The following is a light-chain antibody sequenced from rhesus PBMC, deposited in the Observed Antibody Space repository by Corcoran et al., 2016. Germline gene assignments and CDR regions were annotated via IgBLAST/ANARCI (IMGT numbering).Light chain of an antibody. J-gene: IGKJ1*01. CDR3: QQYSSAPPT. CDR2: KAS. Sequence: DIQMTQSPSSLSASVGDRVTITCRASQGISSWLVWYKQNPEKAPKLLIYKASSLQSGVPSRFRGRGSGTDFTLTISSLTTEDSAIYYCQQYSSAPPTFSQGTKVEIK. CDR1: QGISSW. V-gene: IGKV1-21*01.